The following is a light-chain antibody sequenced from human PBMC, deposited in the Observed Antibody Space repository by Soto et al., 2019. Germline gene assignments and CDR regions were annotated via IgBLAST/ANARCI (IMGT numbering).Light chain of an antibody. CDR3: QQYCSSPMYT. J-gene: IGKJ2*01. Sequence: EIVLTQSPGTLSLSPGERATLSCRASQSVSSSYLAWYQQKPGQAPRLLIYGASSRAAGIPDRFSGSGSGTDFTLANSSLEPEDLAVYYCQQYCSSPMYTFGQGNKLEIK. CDR2: GAS. V-gene: IGKV3-20*01. CDR1: QSVSSSY.